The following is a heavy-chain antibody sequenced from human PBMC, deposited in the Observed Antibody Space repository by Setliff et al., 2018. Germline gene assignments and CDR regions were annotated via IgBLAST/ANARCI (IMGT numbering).Heavy chain of an antibody. D-gene: IGHD3-22*01. CDR3: AKSITMIVPGAFDI. CDR2: VRFDGSTK. V-gene: IGHV3-30*02. Sequence: TFNGYAMYWVRQAPGKGPEWAAYVRFDGSTKYFADSVKGRFSISRDNSANMLYLQMNGLRAEDTGVYYCAKSITMIVPGAFDIRGQGTVVTVSS. J-gene: IGHJ3*02. CDR1: TFNGYA.